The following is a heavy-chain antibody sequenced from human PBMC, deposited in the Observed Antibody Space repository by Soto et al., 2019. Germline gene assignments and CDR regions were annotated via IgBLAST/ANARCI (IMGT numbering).Heavy chain of an antibody. CDR3: AKGISSASSFDN. CDR1: GFTFSHHD. J-gene: IGHJ4*02. CDR2: ISGSGGRT. V-gene: IGHV3-23*04. D-gene: IGHD3-22*01. Sequence: EVQVVESGGGSVQPGGSLRLSCAASGFTFSHHDMSWVRQAPGKGLEWVSAISGSGGRTHYADSVKGRFTISRDNSKNMLSLQMNSLRAEDTAVYHCAKGISSASSFDNWGQGTLVTVSS.